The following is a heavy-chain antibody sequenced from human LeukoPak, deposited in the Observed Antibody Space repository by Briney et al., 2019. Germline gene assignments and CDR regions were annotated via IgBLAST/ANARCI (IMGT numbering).Heavy chain of an antibody. CDR3: ARARIAVAGTEFDY. Sequence: SETLSLTCTVSGGSISSSSYYWGWIRQPPGKGLEWIGSIYYSGSTYYNPSLKSRVTISVDTSKNQFSLKLSSVTAADTAVYYCARARIAVAGTEFDYWGQGTLVTVSS. J-gene: IGHJ4*02. CDR1: GGSISSSSYY. D-gene: IGHD6-19*01. CDR2: IYYSGST. V-gene: IGHV4-39*07.